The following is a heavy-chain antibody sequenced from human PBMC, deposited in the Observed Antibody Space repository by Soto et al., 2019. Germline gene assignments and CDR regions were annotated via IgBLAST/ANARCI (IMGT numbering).Heavy chain of an antibody. D-gene: IGHD3-10*02. Sequence: SETLSLTCAVSGGSISSSNWWSWVRQPPGKGLEWIGEIYHSGSTNYNPSHKSRVTISVDKSKNQFSLKLSSVTAADTAVYYCARCSGSYYKDLDYWGQGTLVTVSS. CDR3: ARCSGSYYKDLDY. V-gene: IGHV4-4*02. J-gene: IGHJ4*02. CDR2: IYHSGST. CDR1: GGSISSSNW.